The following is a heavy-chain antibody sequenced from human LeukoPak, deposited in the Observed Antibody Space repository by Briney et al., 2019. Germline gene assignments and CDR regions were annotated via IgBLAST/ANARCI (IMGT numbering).Heavy chain of an antibody. CDR2: ISSSGFTI. D-gene: IGHD4-11*01. CDR1: GFTFSDYE. V-gene: IGHV3-48*03. J-gene: IGHJ4*02. CDR3: ARNGYGNYMGTIDY. Sequence: GGSLRVSCTASGFTFSDYEMNWVRQAPGKGLEWVAYISSSGFTIYYADSVKGRFTFSRDNAKKSLFLQMNSLRAEDTAVYYCARNGYGNYMGTIDYWGQGPLVTVSS.